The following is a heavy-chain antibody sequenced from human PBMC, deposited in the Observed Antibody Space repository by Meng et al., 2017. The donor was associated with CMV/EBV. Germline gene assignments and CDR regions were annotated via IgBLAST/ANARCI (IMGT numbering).Heavy chain of an antibody. D-gene: IGHD2-15*01. CDR2: IKSKIDGGKI. CDR3: TTLLRGF. V-gene: IGHV3-15*01. Sequence: RPSCAASGFTFTNAAMTWVRQASGKGLEWIGRIKSKIDGGKIDYAAPVRGRFAISRDDSKATVYLQIDTLEIEDTGMYYCTTLLRGFWGQGTLVTVSS. CDR1: GFTFTNAA. J-gene: IGHJ4*02.